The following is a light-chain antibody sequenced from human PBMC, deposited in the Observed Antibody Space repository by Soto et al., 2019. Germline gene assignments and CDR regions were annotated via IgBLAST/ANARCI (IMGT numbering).Light chain of an antibody. Sequence: DIVMTQSPDSLAVSLGERATIDCKSSQSVFYSSTNKNYLAWYQQKPGQPPKLLIYWASIRASGVPDRFSGSGSGTDFTLSISSLQAEDVAVYYCHHYYTTPYTFGQGNKLEIK. CDR1: QSVFYSSTNKNY. V-gene: IGKV4-1*01. J-gene: IGKJ2*01. CDR3: HHYYTTPYT. CDR2: WAS.